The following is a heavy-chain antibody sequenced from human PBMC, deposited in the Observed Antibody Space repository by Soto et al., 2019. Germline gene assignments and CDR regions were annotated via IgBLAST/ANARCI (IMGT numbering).Heavy chain of an antibody. CDR2: INPNSGGT. D-gene: IGHD5-12*01. V-gene: IGHV1-2*02. J-gene: IGHJ4*02. CDR3: ARALGIPVRWLQNPGLGY. Sequence: QVQLVQSGAEVKKPGASVKVSCKASGYTFTGYYMHWVRQAPGQGLEWMGWINPNSGGTNYAQKFQGRVTMTRDTSISTAYMELSRLRSDDTAVYYCARALGIPVRWLQNPGLGYWGQGTLVTVSS. CDR1: GYTFTGYY.